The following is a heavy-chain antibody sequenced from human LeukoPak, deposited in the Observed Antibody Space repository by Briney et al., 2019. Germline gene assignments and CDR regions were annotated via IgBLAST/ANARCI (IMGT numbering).Heavy chain of an antibody. D-gene: IGHD6-13*01. CDR1: GLTFSNYA. V-gene: IGHV3-7*03. CDR2: IKQDGSEK. CDR3: ARDEAAASYYYYGMDV. J-gene: IGHJ6*02. Sequence: PGGSLRLSCALSGLTFSNYAMSWVRQAPGKGLEWVANIKQDGSEKYYVDSVKGRFTISRDNAKNSLYLQMNSLRAEDTAVYYCARDEAAASYYYYGMDVWGQGTTVTVSS.